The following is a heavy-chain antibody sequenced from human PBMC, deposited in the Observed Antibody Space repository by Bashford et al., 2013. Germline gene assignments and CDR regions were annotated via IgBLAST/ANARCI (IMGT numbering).Heavy chain of an antibody. CDR2: ISSSSSHI. D-gene: IGHD3-3*01. J-gene: IGHJ4*02. V-gene: IGHV3-21*01. CDR3: ARGRHDFWSGHFYFDY. Sequence: VRQAPGKGLEWVSSISSSSSHIYYVDSVKGRFTISRDNAKNSLYLQMNSLRAEDTAVYYCARGRHDFWSGHFYFDYWGQGTLVTVSS.